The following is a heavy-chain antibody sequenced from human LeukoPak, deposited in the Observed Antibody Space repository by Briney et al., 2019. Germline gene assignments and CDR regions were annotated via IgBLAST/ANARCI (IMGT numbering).Heavy chain of an antibody. D-gene: IGHD3-22*01. CDR1: GGSISSYY. CDR2: IYYSGST. V-gene: IGHV4-59*01. J-gene: IGHJ4*02. Sequence: SETLSLTCTVSGGSISSYYWSWTRQPPGKGLEWIGYIYYSGSTNYNPSLKSRVTISVDTSKNQFSLKLSSVTAADTAVYYCARARSSHDSPDYWGQGTLVTVSS. CDR3: ARARSSHDSPDY.